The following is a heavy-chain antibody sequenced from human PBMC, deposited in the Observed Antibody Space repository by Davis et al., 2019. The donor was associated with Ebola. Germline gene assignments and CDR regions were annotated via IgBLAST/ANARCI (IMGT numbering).Heavy chain of an antibody. J-gene: IGHJ3*02. Sequence: PSETLSLTCSAPQVPTTTYFWSWIPQPPGKGLEWVGYIHHGGSANANPSLKSRVTFSIDTSKSQVSLKLTSVTAADTAVYYCARDTRPCGGDCYDDTFDMWGQGTMVIVSS. CDR2: IHHGGSA. V-gene: IGHV4-59*12. CDR1: QVPTTTYF. D-gene: IGHD2-21*01. CDR3: ARDTRPCGGDCYDDTFDM.